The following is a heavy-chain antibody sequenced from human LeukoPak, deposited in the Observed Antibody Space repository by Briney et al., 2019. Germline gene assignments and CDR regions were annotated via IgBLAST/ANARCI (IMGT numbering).Heavy chain of an antibody. D-gene: IGHD4-11*01. CDR3: ARAGDMTTAIDY. J-gene: IGHJ4*02. CDR2: ISYDGSNK. V-gene: IGHV3-30*04. CDR1: GFTFSSYA. Sequence: GSLRLSCAASGFTFSSYAMHWVRQAPGKGLGWVAVISYDGSNKYYADSVKGRFTISRDNSKNTLYLQMNSLRAEDTAVYYCARAGDMTTAIDYWGQGTLVTVSS.